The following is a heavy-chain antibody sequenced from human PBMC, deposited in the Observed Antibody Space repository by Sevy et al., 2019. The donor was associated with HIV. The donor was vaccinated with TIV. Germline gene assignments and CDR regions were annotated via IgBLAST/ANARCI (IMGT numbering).Heavy chain of an antibody. CDR1: GGTFSSYA. CDR2: IIPILGIA. CDR3: ARGEMGELDAFDI. D-gene: IGHD1-26*01. V-gene: IGHV1-69*10. Sequence: ASVKVSYKASGGTFSSYAISWVRQAPGQGLEWMGGIIPILGIANYAQKFQGRVTITADKSTSTAYMELSSLRSEDTAVYYCARGEMGELDAFDIWGQGTMVTVSS. J-gene: IGHJ3*02.